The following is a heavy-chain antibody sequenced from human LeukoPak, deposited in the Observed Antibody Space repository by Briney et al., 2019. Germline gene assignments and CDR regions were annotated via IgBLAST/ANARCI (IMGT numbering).Heavy chain of an antibody. CDR2: FYTGGAT. V-gene: IGHV3-53*01. CDR1: GFTVSSNH. D-gene: IGHD4-17*01. Sequence: GGSLRLSCAVSGFTVSSNHMIWIRQAPGKGLEWVATFYTGGATFYPDSVRGRFIISRDSSKNTLFLQMTSLKPEDTAFYYCARARRCGLDNDYGACFDYWGQGTLVTVSS. CDR3: ARARRCGLDNDYGACFDY. J-gene: IGHJ4*02.